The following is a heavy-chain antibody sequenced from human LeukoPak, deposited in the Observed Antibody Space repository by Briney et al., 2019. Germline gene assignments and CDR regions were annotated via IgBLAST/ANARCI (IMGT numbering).Heavy chain of an antibody. CDR1: GYSFTSYW. D-gene: IGHD5-18*01. J-gene: IGHJ5*02. CDR3: ARQQGGYSYGYTWFDP. V-gene: IGHV5-51*01. CDR2: IYPGDSDT. Sequence: GASLQISCKGSGYSFTSYWIGWVRQLPGKGLEWMGIIYPGDSDTRYSPSFQGQVTISADKSISTAYLQWSSLKASDTAMYYCARQQGGYSYGYTWFDPWGQGTLVTVSS.